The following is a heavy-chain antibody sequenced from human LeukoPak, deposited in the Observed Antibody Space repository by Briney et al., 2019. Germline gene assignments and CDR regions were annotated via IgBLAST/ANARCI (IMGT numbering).Heavy chain of an antibody. Sequence: TSETLSLTCAVYGGSFSGYYWSWIRQPPGKGLEWIGEINHSGSTNYNPFLKSRVTISVDTSKSQFSLKLSSVTAADTAVYYCARDDSSGYGIDYWGQGTLVTVSS. CDR1: GGSFSGYY. V-gene: IGHV4-34*01. J-gene: IGHJ4*02. D-gene: IGHD3-22*01. CDR2: INHSGST. CDR3: ARDDSSGYGIDY.